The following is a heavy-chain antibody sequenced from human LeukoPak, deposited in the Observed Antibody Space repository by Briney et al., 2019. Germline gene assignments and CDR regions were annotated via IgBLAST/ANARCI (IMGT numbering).Heavy chain of an antibody. V-gene: IGHV4-30-4*01. J-gene: IGHJ4*02. CDR3: ARARGPRYYYGSGSIRCVDY. CDR2: IYYSGIT. CDR1: GGSISRGDYY. Sequence: PSQTLSLTCTVSGGSISRGDYYWRWIPQPPGKGLEWIGYIYYSGITYYHPSLKSRVTISVDTSKTQFSLKLSSVTAADTAVYYGARARGPRYYYGSGSIRCVDYWGQGTLVTVSS. D-gene: IGHD3-10*01.